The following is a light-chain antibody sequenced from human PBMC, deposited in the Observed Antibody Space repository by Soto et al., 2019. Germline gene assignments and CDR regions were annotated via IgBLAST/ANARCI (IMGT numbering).Light chain of an antibody. CDR2: AAS. J-gene: IGKJ2*01. Sequence: EIVLTQSPGTLSLSPGERATFSCRASQSVSNSSLAWYHQKPGQAPRLLLFAASRRATGIPDTFSGSGSGTDFTLTTSRLEPEDFAVYYCQVYGNSPMYTFGQGTKVDIK. CDR3: QVYGNSPMYT. V-gene: IGKV3-20*01. CDR1: QSVSNSS.